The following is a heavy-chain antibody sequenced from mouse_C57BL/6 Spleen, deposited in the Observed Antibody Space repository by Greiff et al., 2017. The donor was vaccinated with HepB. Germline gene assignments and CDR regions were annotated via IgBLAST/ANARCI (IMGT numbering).Heavy chain of an antibody. CDR1: GFTFSSYT. V-gene: IGHV5-9*01. CDR2: ISGGGGNT. D-gene: IGHD3-3*01. Sequence: EVMLVESGGGLVKPGGSLKLSCAASGFTFSSYTMSWVRQTPEKRLEWVATISGGGGNTYYPDSVKGRFTISRDNAKNTLYLQMSSLRSEDTALYYCARRRCENYAMDYWGQGTSVTVSS. CDR3: ARRRCENYAMDY. J-gene: IGHJ4*01.